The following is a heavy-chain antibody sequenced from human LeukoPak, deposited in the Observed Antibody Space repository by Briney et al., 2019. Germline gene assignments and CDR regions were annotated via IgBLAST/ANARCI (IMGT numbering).Heavy chain of an antibody. V-gene: IGHV3-66*01. CDR1: GFTFSSYS. Sequence: PGGSLRLSCAASGFTFSSYSMNWVRQAPGKGLEWVSVLYSGGITYYADSVKGRFTISRDNSKNTLYLQMNSLRVEDTAVYYCARDSSGYSSYFDYWGQGTLVTVSS. CDR2: LYSGGIT. CDR3: ARDSSGYSSYFDY. J-gene: IGHJ4*02. D-gene: IGHD6-19*01.